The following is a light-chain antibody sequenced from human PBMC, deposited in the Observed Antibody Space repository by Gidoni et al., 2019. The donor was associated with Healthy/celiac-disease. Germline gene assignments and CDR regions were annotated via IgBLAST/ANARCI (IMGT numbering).Light chain of an antibody. CDR1: KLGDQY. J-gene: IGLJ2*01. V-gene: IGLV3-1*01. CDR3: QAWDSSLRVV. CDR2: QAS. Sequence: SYELTQPPTVSESPGQTASITCSGDKLGDQYGCWYQQKPGQSPVLVIYQASKRPSGIPERFSGSHSGITATLTISGTQAMDEADYYCQAWDSSLRVVFGGGTKLTVL.